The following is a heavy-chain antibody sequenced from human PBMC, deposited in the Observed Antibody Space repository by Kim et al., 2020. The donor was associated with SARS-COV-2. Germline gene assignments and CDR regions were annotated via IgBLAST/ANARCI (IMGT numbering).Heavy chain of an antibody. CDR3: ASLLGYCSSTSCYGAMGKD. V-gene: IGHV4-39*01. J-gene: IGHJ4*02. CDR2: IDYSGST. CDR1: GGSISSSSYY. D-gene: IGHD2-2*01. Sequence: SETLSLTCTVSGGSISSSSYYWGWIRQPPGQGLVWIGSIDYSGSTYYNPSLKRGVTISVDTSKNQFSLKLSSVTAADTAVYYCASLLGYCSSTSCYGAMGKDWGQGTLVTVSS.